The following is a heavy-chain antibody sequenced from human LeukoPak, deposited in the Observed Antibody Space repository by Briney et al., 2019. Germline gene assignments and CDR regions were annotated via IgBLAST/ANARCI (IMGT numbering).Heavy chain of an antibody. V-gene: IGHV3-7*01. CDR2: IKEDGSEK. D-gene: IGHD7-27*01. Sequence: GGSLRLSCAASGFTFSNYWMTWVRQAPGTGLEWVANIKEDGSEKYYVDSVKGRFTISRDNAKNSLYLQMNSLRAEDTALYYCARGGPTGALDYWGQGTLVTVPS. CDR1: GFTFSNYW. CDR3: ARGGPTGALDY. J-gene: IGHJ4*02.